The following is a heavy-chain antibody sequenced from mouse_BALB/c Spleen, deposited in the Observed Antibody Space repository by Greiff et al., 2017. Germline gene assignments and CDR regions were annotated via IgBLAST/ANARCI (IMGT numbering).Heavy chain of an antibody. CDR3: ARGATMVDY. V-gene: IGHV5-17*02. CDR1: GFTFSSFG. CDR2: ISSGSSTI. J-gene: IGHJ2*01. D-gene: IGHD2-1*01. Sequence: EVQVVESGGGLMQPGGSRKLSCAASGFTFSSFGMHWVRQAPEKGLEWVAYISSGSSTIYYADTVKGRFTISRDNPKNTLFLQMTSLRSEDTAMYYCARGATMVDYWGQGTTLTVSS.